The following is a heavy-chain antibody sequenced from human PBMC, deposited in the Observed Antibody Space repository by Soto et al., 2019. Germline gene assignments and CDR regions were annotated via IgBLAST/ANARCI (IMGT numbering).Heavy chain of an antibody. D-gene: IGHD2-21*02. J-gene: IGHJ4*02. CDR2: INPNSGDT. V-gene: IGHV1-2*04. CDR1: GYTFTNHF. CDR3: ARGAYCGGDCYSHIDY. Sequence: GASVKVSCKTSGYTFTNHFIHWARQAPGQRPVWMGWINPNSGDTKYSQKFQGWVTLTRDTSISTAYMELSRLRSDDTAVYYCARGAYCGGDCYSHIDYWGQGTLVTVSS.